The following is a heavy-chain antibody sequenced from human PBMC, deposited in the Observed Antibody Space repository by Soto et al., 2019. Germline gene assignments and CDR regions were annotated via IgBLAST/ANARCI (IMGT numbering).Heavy chain of an antibody. Sequence: GESLKISCKGFGYSFSRYWIGWVRQMPGKGLEWMGITNPGDSDTRYSPSFQGQVTISVDKSISTAYLQWSSLKASDTAMYYCASHVSGNWFDPWGQGTQVTVSS. D-gene: IGHD1-26*01. V-gene: IGHV5-51*01. J-gene: IGHJ5*02. CDR2: TNPGDSDT. CDR3: ASHVSGNWFDP. CDR1: GYSFSRYW.